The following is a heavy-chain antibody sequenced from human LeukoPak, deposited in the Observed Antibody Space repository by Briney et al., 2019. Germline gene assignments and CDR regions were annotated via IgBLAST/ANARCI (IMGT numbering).Heavy chain of an antibody. CDR3: AKDPGRYSYGPLGYFDY. J-gene: IGHJ4*02. D-gene: IGHD5-18*01. Sequence: GGSLRLSCAASGFTFSSYGMHWVRQAPGKGLEWVAVISYDGSNKYYADSVKGRFTISRDNSKNTLYLQMNSLRAEDTAVYYCAKDPGRYSYGPLGYFDYWGQGTLVAVSS. V-gene: IGHV3-30*18. CDR2: ISYDGSNK. CDR1: GFTFSSYG.